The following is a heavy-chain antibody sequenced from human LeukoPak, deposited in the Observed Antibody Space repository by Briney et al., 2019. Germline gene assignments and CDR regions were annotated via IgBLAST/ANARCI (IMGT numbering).Heavy chain of an antibody. J-gene: IGHJ5*02. CDR1: GFTFSSYE. V-gene: IGHV3-48*03. Sequence: GGSLRLSCAASGFTFSSYEMNWVRQAPGKGLEWVSYISSSDSTIYYADSVKGLFTISRDNAKNSLYLQMNSLRAEDTAVYYCARGLTMVRGALRWFDPWGQGTLVTVSS. CDR3: ARGLTMVRGALRWFDP. CDR2: ISSSDSTI. D-gene: IGHD3-10*01.